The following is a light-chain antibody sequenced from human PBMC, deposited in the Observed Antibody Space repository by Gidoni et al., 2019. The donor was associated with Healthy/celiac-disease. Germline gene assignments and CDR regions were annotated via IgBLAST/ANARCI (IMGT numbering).Light chain of an antibody. J-gene: IGKJ2*01. V-gene: IGKV1-5*03. CDR1: QSISSW. CDR3: QQYNSYSRT. CDR2: KAS. Sequence: DIQMTQSPSPLSASVGDRVTITCRASQSISSWLAWYQQKPGKAPKLLIYKASSVESGVPSRFSGSGSGTEFTLTISSLQPDDFATYYCQQYNSYSRTFGQGTKLEIK.